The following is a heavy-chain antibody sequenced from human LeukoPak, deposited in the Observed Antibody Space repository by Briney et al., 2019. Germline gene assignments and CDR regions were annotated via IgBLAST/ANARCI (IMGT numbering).Heavy chain of an antibody. D-gene: IGHD6-13*01. CDR3: ARTAKQQLVYWLDP. CDR1: GGSISSSSYY. CDR2: IYYSGST. Sequence: TSETLSLTCTVSGGSISSSSYYWGWIRQPPGKGLEWIGSIYYSGSTYYNPSLKSRVTISVDTSKNQFSLKLSSVTAADTAVYYCARTAKQQLVYWLDPWGQGTLVTVSS. V-gene: IGHV4-39*01. J-gene: IGHJ5*02.